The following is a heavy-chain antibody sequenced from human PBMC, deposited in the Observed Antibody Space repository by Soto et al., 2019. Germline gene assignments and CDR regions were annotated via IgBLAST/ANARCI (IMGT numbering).Heavy chain of an antibody. J-gene: IGHJ6*02. CDR3: ARYCSSSSCSQLYGMDV. CDR2: IDTSYSYS. V-gene: IGHV5-10-1*01. Sequence: GESLKISCKGSGYSFTKYWIIWVRQVPGKGLEWMGRIDTSYSYSHYSPSFQGHVTISVDKSISTGYLQWSSLKASDTAMYYCARYCSSSSCSQLYGMDVWGQGTTVTVSS. D-gene: IGHD2-2*01. CDR1: GYSFTKYW.